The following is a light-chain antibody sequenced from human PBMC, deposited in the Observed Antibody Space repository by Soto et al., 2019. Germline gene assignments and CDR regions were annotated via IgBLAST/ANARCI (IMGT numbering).Light chain of an antibody. CDR2: EVS. CDR3: QQSYSTLLYT. V-gene: IGKV1-39*01. CDR1: ESISSY. Sequence: DIQMTQSPSSLSASVGDRVTITCRASESISSYLNWYQQKPGKAPKLLIYEVSTLQSGVPSTFSGSGSGTDFTLTISSLQPEDFATYYCQQSYSTLLYTFGQGTKLEIK. J-gene: IGKJ2*01.